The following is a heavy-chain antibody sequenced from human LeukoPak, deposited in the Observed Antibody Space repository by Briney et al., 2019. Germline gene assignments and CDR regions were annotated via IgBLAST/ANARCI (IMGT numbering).Heavy chain of an antibody. CDR1: GFIFSDYG. CDR2: ISSSSTTI. D-gene: IGHD4-11*01. CDR3: ARGPTVRDMDV. V-gene: IGHV3-48*01. Sequence: GGSLRLSCAASGFIFSDYGMNWVRQAQGKGLEWISYISSSSTTIYYADSVKGRFTISRDNAKSSLFLQMNSLRAEDTAVYYCARGPTVRDMDVWGKGTTVTVSS. J-gene: IGHJ6*03.